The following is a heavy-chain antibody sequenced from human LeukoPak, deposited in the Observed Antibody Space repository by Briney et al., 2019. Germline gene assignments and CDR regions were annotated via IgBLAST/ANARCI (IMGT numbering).Heavy chain of an antibody. CDR2: ISSSSSYT. CDR3: ARAGRYCSSTSCSIPDY. Sequence: GGSLRLSCAASGFTFSDYYMSWIRQAPGKGLGWVSYISSSSSYTNYADSVKGRFTISRDNAKNSLYLQMNSLRAEDTAVYYCARAGRYCSSTSCSIPDYWGQGTLVTVSS. CDR1: GFTFSDYY. V-gene: IGHV3-11*06. D-gene: IGHD2-2*01. J-gene: IGHJ4*02.